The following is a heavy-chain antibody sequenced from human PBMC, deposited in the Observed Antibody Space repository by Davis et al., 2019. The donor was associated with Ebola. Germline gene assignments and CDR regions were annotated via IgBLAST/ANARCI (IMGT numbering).Heavy chain of an antibody. CDR1: GGSISSYY. Sequence: PSETLSLTCTVSGGSISSYYWSWIRQPPGKGLEWIGYIYYSGSTYYNPSLKSRVTISVDTSKNQFSLRLTSVTAADTAVYYCASGGGWGQGTKVTVSS. CDR3: ASGGG. J-gene: IGHJ3*01. CDR2: IYYSGST. V-gene: IGHV4-59*12.